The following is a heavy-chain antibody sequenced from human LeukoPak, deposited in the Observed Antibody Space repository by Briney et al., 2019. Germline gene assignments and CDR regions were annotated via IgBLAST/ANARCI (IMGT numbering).Heavy chain of an antibody. J-gene: IGHJ5*02. V-gene: IGHV1-69*13. Sequence: GASVKVSCKASGGTFSGYAISWVRQAPGQGLEWMGGIIPIFGTANYAQKFQGRVTITADESTSTAYMELSSLRSEDTAVYYCVVELNWFDPWGQGTLVTVSS. D-gene: IGHD3-16*01. CDR1: GGTFSGYA. CDR2: IIPIFGTA. CDR3: VVELNWFDP.